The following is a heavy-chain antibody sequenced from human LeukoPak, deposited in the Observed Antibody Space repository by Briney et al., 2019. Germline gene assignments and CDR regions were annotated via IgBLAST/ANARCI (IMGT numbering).Heavy chain of an antibody. D-gene: IGHD6-19*01. CDR2: IWYDGSNK. V-gene: IGHV3-33*06. J-gene: IGHJ4*02. Sequence: GRSLRLSCAASGFTFSSYGMHWVRQAPGKGLEWVAVIWYDGSNKYYADSVKGRLTISRDNSKNTLYLQMNSLRAEDTAVYYCAKDAGYSSGWYDYWGQGTLVTVSS. CDR3: AKDAGYSSGWYDY. CDR1: GFTFSSYG.